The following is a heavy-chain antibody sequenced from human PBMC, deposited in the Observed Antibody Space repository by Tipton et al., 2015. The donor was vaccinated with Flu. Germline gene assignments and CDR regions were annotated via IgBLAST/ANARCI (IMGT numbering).Heavy chain of an antibody. CDR1: GDSMTSSRYY. J-gene: IGHJ5*02. CDR2: IFHSGST. D-gene: IGHD3-3*01. Sequence: LRLSCGVSGDSMTSSRYYWGWIRQPPGKGLEWIGSIFHSGSTYYNPSLKSRVTISVDTSKNQFSLKLISVTAADTAVYYCARVSPGVESWFDPWGQGTLVTVSS. CDR3: ARVSPGVESWFDP. V-gene: IGHV4-39*07.